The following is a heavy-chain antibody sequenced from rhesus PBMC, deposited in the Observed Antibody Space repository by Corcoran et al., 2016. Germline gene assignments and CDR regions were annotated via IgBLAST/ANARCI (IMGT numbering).Heavy chain of an antibody. J-gene: IGHJ4*01. CDR3: ARWLSN. D-gene: IGHD2-33*01. Sequence: QVQLQESGPGVVKPSETLSLTCAVSGGSISDSYRWSWIRQPPGKGLEWIWYISGSSTSTNYNPSLKGRVTISKDTSKNQFSLKLSSVTAADTAVYYCARWLSNWGQGVLVTVSS. CDR1: GGSISDSYR. CDR2: ISGSSTST. V-gene: IGHV4S10*01.